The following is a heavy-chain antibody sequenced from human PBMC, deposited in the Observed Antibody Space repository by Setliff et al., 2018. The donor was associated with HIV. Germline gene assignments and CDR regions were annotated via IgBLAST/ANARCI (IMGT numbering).Heavy chain of an antibody. V-gene: IGHV1-69*10. CDR3: ARGLTYYNFWSGYAKTAGYYFDY. Sequence: EASVKVSCKASGGTFSSYAISWVRQAPGQGLEWMGGIIPILGIANYAQKFQGRVTFTRDTSASTAYMELSSPRSEDTAVYYCARGLTYYNFWSGYAKTAGYYFDYWGQGTLVTVSS. D-gene: IGHD3-3*01. CDR1: GGTFSSYA. CDR2: IIPILGIA. J-gene: IGHJ4*02.